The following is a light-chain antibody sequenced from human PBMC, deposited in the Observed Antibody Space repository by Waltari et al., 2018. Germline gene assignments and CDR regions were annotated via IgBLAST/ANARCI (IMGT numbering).Light chain of an antibody. J-gene: IGLJ3*02. CDR3: ETWDSRLGAAV. CDR2: YNN. CDR1: GSDIWNNY. Sequence: QSVLTQPPSLSAAPGQTIIISCSGSGSDIWNNYISWYQQLPGTAPKLLIYYNNKRPSGIPDRVSGSKSATSATLGITGLQTGDEADYYCETWDSRLGAAVFGGGTKLTVL. V-gene: IGLV1-51*01.